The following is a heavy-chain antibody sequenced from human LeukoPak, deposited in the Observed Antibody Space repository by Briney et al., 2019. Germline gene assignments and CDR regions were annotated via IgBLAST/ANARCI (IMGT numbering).Heavy chain of an antibody. D-gene: IGHD6-13*01. Sequence: PSETLSLTCAVSGSSINSGYYWGWIRQPPGKGLEWIGSIYHSGSTYYNPSLKSRVTISVDTSKNQFSLKLSPVTAADTAVYYCARAGSSWYNHPFDFWGQGTLVTVSS. J-gene: IGHJ4*02. CDR3: ARAGSSWYNHPFDF. V-gene: IGHV4-38-2*01. CDR1: GSSINSGYY. CDR2: IYHSGST.